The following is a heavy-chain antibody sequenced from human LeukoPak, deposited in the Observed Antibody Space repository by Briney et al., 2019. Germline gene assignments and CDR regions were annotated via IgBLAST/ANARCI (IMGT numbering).Heavy chain of an antibody. J-gene: IGHJ3*02. CDR3: ARQLCSSTSCYGPGAFDI. CDR2: IYYSGST. D-gene: IGHD2-2*01. Sequence: SETLSLTCAASGGSISSGGYSWSWIRQPPGKGLEWIGYIYYSGSTYYNPSLKSRVTISVDTSKNQFSLKLSSATAADTAVYYCARQLCSSTSCYGPGAFDIWGQGTMVTVSS. V-gene: IGHV4-30-4*07. CDR1: GGSISSGGYS.